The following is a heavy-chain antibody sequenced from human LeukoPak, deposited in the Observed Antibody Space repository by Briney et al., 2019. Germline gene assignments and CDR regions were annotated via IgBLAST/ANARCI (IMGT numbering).Heavy chain of an antibody. J-gene: IGHJ4*02. V-gene: IGHV4-34*01. D-gene: IGHD1-26*01. CDR3: ARGRSEEEWEVGAGDFDY. CDR1: GGSFSGYY. Sequence: SETLSLTCAVYGGSFSGYYWSWIRQPPGKGLEWIGEINHSGSTNYNPSLKSRVTISVDTSKNQSSLKLSSVTAADTAVYYCARGRSEEEWEVGAGDFDYWGQGTLVTVSS. CDR2: INHSGST.